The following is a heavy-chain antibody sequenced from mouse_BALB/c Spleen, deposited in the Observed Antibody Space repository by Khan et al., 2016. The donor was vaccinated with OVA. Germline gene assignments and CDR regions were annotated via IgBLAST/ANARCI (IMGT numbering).Heavy chain of an antibody. CDR1: GYTFTEYT. CDR3: ARDAGRY. V-gene: IGHV1-18*01. D-gene: IGHD3-3*01. J-gene: IGHJ4*01. CDR2: INPKNGVT. Sequence: EVQLQQSGPELVKPGASVKISCKTSGYTFTEYTLHWMKQSHGKSLEWIGVINPKNGVTSYNQKFKGKATLTVDKSSSTAYIEFRSLTSEDSAVYYCARDAGRYWGQGTLVTVSA.